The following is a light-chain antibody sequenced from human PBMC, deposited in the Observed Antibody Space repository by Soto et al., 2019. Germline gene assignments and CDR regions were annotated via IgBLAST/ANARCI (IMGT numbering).Light chain of an antibody. CDR3: QQRSNWPWT. CDR2: GAS. V-gene: IGKV3D-20*02. CDR1: QTVSSNY. Sequence: EIILTQSPDTLSLSPGERATLSCRASQTVSSNYLAWCQQRPGQAPRLLIYGASTRAAGIPDRFSGSGSGTDFTLTISSLEPEDFAVYYCQQRSNWPWTFGQGTKVEIK. J-gene: IGKJ1*01.